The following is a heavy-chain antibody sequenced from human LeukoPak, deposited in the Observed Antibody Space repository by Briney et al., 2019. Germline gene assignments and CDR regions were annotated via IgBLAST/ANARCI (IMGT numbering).Heavy chain of an antibody. CDR3: ARSRSLHDY. J-gene: IGHJ4*02. CDR1: GFTFSSYW. Sequence: GGSLRLSCAASGFTFSSYWMSWVRQAPGKGLDWVANINQDGSEKYYVDSVKGRFTISRDNAKNSLYLQMTSLGTEATALYYCARSRSLHDYWGQGTLVTVSS. V-gene: IGHV3-7*01. CDR2: INQDGSEK.